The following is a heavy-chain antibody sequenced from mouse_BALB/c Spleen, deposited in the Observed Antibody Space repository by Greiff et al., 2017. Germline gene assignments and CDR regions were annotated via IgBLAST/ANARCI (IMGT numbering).Heavy chain of an antibody. V-gene: IGHV1S81*02. D-gene: IGHD2-4*01. J-gene: IGHJ3*01. CDR3: TRSGITGAWFAY. CDR1: CFTFTSYY. CDR2: INPSNGGT. Sequence: QVHGKQPGAELVKPGASVKLSCKASCFTFTSYYMYWVKQRPGQGLEGVGGINPSNGGTNFNEKFKSKATLTVDKSSSTAYMQLSSLTSEDSAVYYCTRSGITGAWFAYWGQGTLVTVSA.